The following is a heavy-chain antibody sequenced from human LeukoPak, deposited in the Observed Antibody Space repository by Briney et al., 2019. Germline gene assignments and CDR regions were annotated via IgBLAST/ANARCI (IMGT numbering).Heavy chain of an antibody. Sequence: ASVKVSCKASGFTFTAYYMHVVRQAPGQGLEWVGWINPNSGATNYAQKFQGRVTMTRDTSISTAYMELSSLRSDDTAVYYCARVGGIYYFDSTGYPTYFDCWGQGTMLTVSS. CDR3: ARVGGIYYFDSTGYPTYFDC. J-gene: IGHJ4*02. V-gene: IGHV1-2*02. CDR1: GFTFTAYY. CDR2: INPNSGAT. D-gene: IGHD3-22*01.